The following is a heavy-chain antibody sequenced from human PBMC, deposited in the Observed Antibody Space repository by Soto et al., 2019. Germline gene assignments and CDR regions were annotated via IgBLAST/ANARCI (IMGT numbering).Heavy chain of an antibody. Sequence: SETLSLTCTVSGGSISSYYWSWIRQPPGKGLEWIGYIYYSGSTNYNPSLKSRVTISVATSKNQFSLKLSSVTAADTAVYYCARHNGYSYDPSFDPWGQGTLVTVSS. J-gene: IGHJ5*02. CDR2: IYYSGST. D-gene: IGHD5-18*01. CDR3: ARHNGYSYDPSFDP. CDR1: GGSISSYY. V-gene: IGHV4-59*08.